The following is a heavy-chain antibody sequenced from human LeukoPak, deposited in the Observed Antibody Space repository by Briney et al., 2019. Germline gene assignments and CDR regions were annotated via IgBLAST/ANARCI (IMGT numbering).Heavy chain of an antibody. D-gene: IGHD2-2*01. V-gene: IGHV3-74*01. Sequence: GGSLRLSCAASGFTFSSYWMHWVRQAPGKGLVWVSRINSDGSSTSYADSVKGRFTISRDNAKNTLYLQMNSLRAEGTAVYYCARGAYCSSTSCYALRYYYYGMDVWGQGTTVTVSS. CDR3: ARGAYCSSTSCYALRYYYYGMDV. CDR2: INSDGSST. J-gene: IGHJ6*02. CDR1: GFTFSSYW.